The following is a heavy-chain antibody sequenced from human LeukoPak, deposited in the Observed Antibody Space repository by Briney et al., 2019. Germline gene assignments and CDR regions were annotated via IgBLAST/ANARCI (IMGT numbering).Heavy chain of an antibody. Sequence: SETLSLTCTVSGGSISSYYWSWIRQPPGKGLEWIGYIYYSGSTNYNPSLKSRVTISVDTSKNQFSLKLSSVTTADTAVYYCARGGLWFENDYWGQGTLVTVSS. D-gene: IGHD3-10*01. CDR1: GGSISSYY. V-gene: IGHV4-59*01. CDR3: ARGGLWFENDY. CDR2: IYYSGST. J-gene: IGHJ4*02.